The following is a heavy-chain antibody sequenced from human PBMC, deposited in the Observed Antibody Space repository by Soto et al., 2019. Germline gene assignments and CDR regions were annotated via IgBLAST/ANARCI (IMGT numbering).Heavy chain of an antibody. D-gene: IGHD3-22*01. J-gene: IGHJ6*02. CDR1: GVTFSSYA. CDR3: ARVMDYYDSSGYSPYYYGMDV. Sequence: SVRVSCKASGVTFSSYAISWVRQAPGQGLEWMGGIIPIFGTANYAQKFQGRVTITADESTSTAYMELSSLRSEDTAVYYCARVMDYYDSSGYSPYYYGMDVWGQGTTVTSP. CDR2: IIPIFGTA. V-gene: IGHV1-69*13.